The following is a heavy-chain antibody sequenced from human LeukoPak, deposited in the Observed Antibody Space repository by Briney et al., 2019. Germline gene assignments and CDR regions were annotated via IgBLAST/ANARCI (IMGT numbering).Heavy chain of an antibody. CDR1: GGSISSYY. Sequence: SETLSLTCNVSGGSISSYYWSWIRQPPGKGLEWIGYIYYSGSTNYNPSLKSRVTISVDTSKNQFSLKLSSVTVADTAVYYCARADGYCRSSSCYSSNWFDPWGQGTLVTVSS. CDR2: IYYSGST. J-gene: IGHJ5*02. V-gene: IGHV4-59*01. CDR3: ARADGYCRSSSCYSSNWFDP. D-gene: IGHD2-15*01.